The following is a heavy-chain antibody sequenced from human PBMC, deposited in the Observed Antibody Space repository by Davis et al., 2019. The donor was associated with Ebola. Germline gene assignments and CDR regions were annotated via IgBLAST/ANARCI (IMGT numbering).Heavy chain of an antibody. J-gene: IGHJ6*02. CDR1: EFTFRDYS. V-gene: IGHV3-30*01. Sequence: GESLKISCVASEFTFRDYSMNWVRQAPGKGLEWVAIISNDGSNRFYADSVKGRFTISRDNSKNTLYLQMNSLRAEDTAVYYCARDAYKRGYSYGYGMDVWGQGTTVTVSS. CDR2: ISNDGSNR. CDR3: ARDAYKRGYSYGYGMDV. D-gene: IGHD5-18*01.